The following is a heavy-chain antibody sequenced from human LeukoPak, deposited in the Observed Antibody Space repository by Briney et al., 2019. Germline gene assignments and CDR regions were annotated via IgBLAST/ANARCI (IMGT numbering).Heavy chain of an antibody. CDR2: INPNSGGT. J-gene: IGHJ4*02. D-gene: IGHD2-2*01. CDR3: ARVSSTSCYAIDY. V-gene: IGHV1-2*02. CDR1: GYTFIGYY. Sequence: ASVKVSCKASGYTFIGYYMHWVRQAPGQGPECMGWINPNSGGTNYAQKFQGRVTMTRDTSISTAYMELSRLRSDDTAVYYCARVSSTSCYAIDYWGQGTLVTVSS.